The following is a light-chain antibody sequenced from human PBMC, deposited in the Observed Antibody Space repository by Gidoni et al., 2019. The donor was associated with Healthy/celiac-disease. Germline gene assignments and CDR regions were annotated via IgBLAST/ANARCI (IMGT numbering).Light chain of an antibody. CDR2: DVS. CDR1: SSDVVGYNS. Sequence: QSALTHPAPVSGSPGQAITISCTGTSSDVVGYNSVSWYQQHPGKAPKLMIYDVSNRPSGVSNRFSGSKSGNTASLTISGLQAEDEADYYCSSYTSSSTLVFGGGTKLTVL. V-gene: IGLV2-14*01. CDR3: SSYTSSSTLV. J-gene: IGLJ2*01.